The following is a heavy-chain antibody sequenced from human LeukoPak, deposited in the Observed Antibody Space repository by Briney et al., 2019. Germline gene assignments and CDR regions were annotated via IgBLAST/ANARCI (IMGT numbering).Heavy chain of an antibody. V-gene: IGHV4-34*01. D-gene: IGHD6-13*01. J-gene: IGHJ4*02. Sequence: SETLSLTCAVYGGSFSGYYWSWIRQSPGKGLEWIGEINHSGSTNYNPSLKSRVTILVDTSKNQFSLKLSSVTAADTAVYYCARQQYSSNPDYWGQGTLVTVSS. CDR2: INHSGST. CDR3: ARQQYSSNPDY. CDR1: GGSFSGYY.